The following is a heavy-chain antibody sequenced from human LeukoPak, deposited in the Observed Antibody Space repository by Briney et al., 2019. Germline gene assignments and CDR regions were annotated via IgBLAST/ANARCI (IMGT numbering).Heavy chain of an antibody. CDR3: AKSISAAPFDY. J-gene: IGHJ4*02. Sequence: PGGSLRLSCAASGFTFSSYSMNWVRQAPGKGLEWVSSISSSSSYIYYADSVKGRFTISRDNSKNTLYLQMNSLRAEDTAVYYCAKSISAAPFDYWGQGTLVTVSS. D-gene: IGHD6-13*01. CDR2: ISSSSSYI. V-gene: IGHV3-21*04. CDR1: GFTFSSYS.